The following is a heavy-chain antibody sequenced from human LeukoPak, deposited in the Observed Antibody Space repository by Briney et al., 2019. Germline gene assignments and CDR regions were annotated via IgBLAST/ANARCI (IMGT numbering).Heavy chain of an antibody. V-gene: IGHV3-11*01. CDR1: GFTFSDYY. CDR3: VRDNPRCCGVVPANIDDY. CDR2: ISSSGSTI. D-gene: IGHD2-2*01. Sequence: PGGSLRLSCAASGFTFSDYYMSWIRQAPGKGLGWVSYISSSGSTIYYADSVKGRFTISRDNAKNALYLQMNSLRAEDTAVYYCVRDNPRCCGVVPANIDDYWGQGTLVTVSS. J-gene: IGHJ4*02.